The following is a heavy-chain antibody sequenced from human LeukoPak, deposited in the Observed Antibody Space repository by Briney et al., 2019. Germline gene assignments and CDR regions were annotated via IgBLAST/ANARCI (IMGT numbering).Heavy chain of an antibody. CDR3: ARVTLAAAGHYFDY. V-gene: IGHV1-18*01. D-gene: IGHD6-13*01. CDR2: ISAYNGNT. Sequence: GASVKVSCNASGYTFTSYGISWVRQAPGQGLEWMGWISAYNGNTNYAQKLQGRVTMTTDTSTSTAYMELRSLRSDDTAVYYCARVTLAAAGHYFDYWGQGTLVTVSS. CDR1: GYTFTSYG. J-gene: IGHJ4*02.